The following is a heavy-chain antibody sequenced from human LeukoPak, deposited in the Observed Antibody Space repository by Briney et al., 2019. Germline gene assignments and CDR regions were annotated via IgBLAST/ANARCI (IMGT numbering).Heavy chain of an antibody. J-gene: IGHJ4*02. CDR3: ARDTPDYDILTGYYNSGHFDY. CDR1: SYSISSGYY. Sequence: SETLSLTCTVSSYSISSGYYWGWIRQPPGKGLEWIGSIYHSGSTNYNPSLKSRVTISVDTSKNQFSLKLSSVTAADTAVYYCARDTPDYDILTGYYNSGHFDYWGQGTLVTVSS. V-gene: IGHV4-38-2*02. D-gene: IGHD3-9*01. CDR2: IYHSGST.